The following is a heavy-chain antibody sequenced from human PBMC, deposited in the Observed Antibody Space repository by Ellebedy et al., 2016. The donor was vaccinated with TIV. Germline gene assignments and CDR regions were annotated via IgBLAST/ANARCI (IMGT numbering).Heavy chain of an antibody. Sequence: PGGSLRLSCKASGYTFTNYWIGWVRQMPGKGLEWMGIIYPTDSDTRYSPSFQGQVTISADKSISTAYLQWNSLKASDTAMFYCARPSDWNDGYFHYWGQGTLVTFSS. CDR2: IYPTDSDT. D-gene: IGHD1-1*01. J-gene: IGHJ4*02. CDR1: GYTFTNYW. V-gene: IGHV5-51*01. CDR3: ARPSDWNDGYFHY.